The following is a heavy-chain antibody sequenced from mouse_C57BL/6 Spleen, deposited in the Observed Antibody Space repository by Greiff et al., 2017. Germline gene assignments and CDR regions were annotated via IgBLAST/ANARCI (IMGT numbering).Heavy chain of an antibody. CDR3: TRGRELGPPFDY. CDR2: ISSGGDDI. J-gene: IGHJ2*01. V-gene: IGHV5-9-1*02. CDR1: GFTFSSYA. D-gene: IGHD4-1*01. Sequence: EVQLQESGEGLVKPGGSLKLSCAASGFTFSSYAMSWVRQTPEKRLEWVAYISSGGDDIYYADTVKGRFTISRDNARNTLYLQMSSLKSEDTAMYYCTRGRELGPPFDYWGQGTTLTVSS.